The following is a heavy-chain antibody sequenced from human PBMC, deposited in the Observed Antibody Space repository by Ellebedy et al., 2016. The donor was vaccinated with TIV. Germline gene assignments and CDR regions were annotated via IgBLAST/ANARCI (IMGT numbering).Heavy chain of an antibody. CDR2: IRSHTYGGTT. V-gene: IGHV3-49*03. Sequence: PGGSLRLSCTASGFPFGAYSVSWLRQAPGKGLEWVGLIRSHTYGGTTEYAASVKGRFIISRDESKSTANLDLNSLKTEDTDVYYCARDSSGWSRDYWGQGTLVTVSS. J-gene: IGHJ4*02. CDR3: ARDSSGWSRDY. D-gene: IGHD6-19*01. CDR1: GFPFGAYS.